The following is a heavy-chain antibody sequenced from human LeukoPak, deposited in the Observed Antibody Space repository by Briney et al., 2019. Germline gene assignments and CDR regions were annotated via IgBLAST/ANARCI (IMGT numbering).Heavy chain of an antibody. J-gene: IGHJ6*03. CDR3: SKMPLRYYYMDV. V-gene: IGHV3-74*01. CDR2: INSEGSST. D-gene: IGHD2-2*01. CDR1: GFTFSGYG. Sequence: GGSLRLSCAASGFTFSGYGMQWVRQSPGKGLVWVSRINSEGSSTGCADSVKGGFTISRDNANNTLYLQMNSLRAEDTAVYFCSKMPLRYYYMDVWGKGTTVTVSS.